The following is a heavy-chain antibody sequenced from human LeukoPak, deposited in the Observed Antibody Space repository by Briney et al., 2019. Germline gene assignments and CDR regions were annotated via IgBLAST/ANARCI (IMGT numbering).Heavy chain of an antibody. J-gene: IGHJ4*02. CDR3: AKGITMVRGVIDY. V-gene: IGHV3-23*01. CDR1: GFTFSGYA. D-gene: IGHD3-10*01. CDR2: ISGSGGST. Sequence: GGSLRLSCAASGFTFSGYAMSWVRQAPGKGLEWVSAISGSGGSTYYADSVKGRFTISRDNSKNTLYLQMNSLRAEDTAVYYCAKGITMVRGVIDYWGQGTLVTVFS.